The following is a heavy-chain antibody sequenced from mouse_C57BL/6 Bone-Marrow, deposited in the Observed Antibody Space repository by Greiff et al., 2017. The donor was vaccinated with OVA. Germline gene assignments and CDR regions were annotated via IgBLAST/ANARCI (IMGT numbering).Heavy chain of an antibody. J-gene: IGHJ3*01. CDR1: GFSFNTYA. CDR3: VRRVYDYDEKAFGY. V-gene: IGHV10-1*01. CDR2: IRSKSNNYAT. Sequence: EVQRVESGGGLVQPKGSLKLSCAASGFSFNTYAMNWVRQAPGKGLEWVARIRSKSNNYATYYADSVKDRFTISRDDSESMLYLQMNNLKTEDTAMYYCVRRVYDYDEKAFGYWGQGTLVTVSA. D-gene: IGHD2-4*01.